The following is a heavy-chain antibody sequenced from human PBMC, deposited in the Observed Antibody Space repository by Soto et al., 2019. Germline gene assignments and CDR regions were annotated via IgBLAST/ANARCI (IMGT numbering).Heavy chain of an antibody. CDR1: GGSFSGDY. CDR2: INHSGST. V-gene: IGHV4-34*01. Sequence: SETLSLTCAVYGGSFSGDYWSWIRQPPGKGLEWIGEINHSGSTNYNPSLKSRVTISVDTSKNQFSLKLSSVTAADTAVYYCARMCYNWNYVMGDYYYYGMDVWGQGTTVTVSS. J-gene: IGHJ6*02. CDR3: ARMCYNWNYVMGDYYYYGMDV. D-gene: IGHD1-1*01.